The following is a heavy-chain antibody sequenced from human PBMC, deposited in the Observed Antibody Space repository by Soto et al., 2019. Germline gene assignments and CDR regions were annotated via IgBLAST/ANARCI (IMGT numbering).Heavy chain of an antibody. Sequence: QITLKESGPTLVKPTQTLTLTCTFSGFSLSTSRVGVGWIRQPPGKALEWLALIYWDDDKYYSPSLKSRLTITKDTSKTQVVLTLTNMDPMDTATYYCARTYYDILTGYYNPWYFDLWARGTLVTVSS. CDR2: IYWDDDK. CDR3: ARTYYDILTGYYNPWYFDL. CDR1: GFSLSTSRVG. J-gene: IGHJ2*01. V-gene: IGHV2-5*02. D-gene: IGHD3-9*01.